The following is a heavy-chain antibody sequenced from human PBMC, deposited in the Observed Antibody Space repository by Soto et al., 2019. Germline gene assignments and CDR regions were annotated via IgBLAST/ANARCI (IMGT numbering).Heavy chain of an antibody. CDR2: IYHSGST. V-gene: IGHV4-31*03. Sequence: QVQLQESSPRLVEASQTLSLTCTVSNASITSSGYYWSWVRQPPGKRLEWIGYIYHSGSTFYSPSLQSRLTMSVDTSKTQFSLTLRSVTAADTAVYHCARMSGTYYVPDYWGQGTLVTVSS. D-gene: IGHD3-22*01. CDR1: NASITSSGYY. J-gene: IGHJ4*02. CDR3: ARMSGTYYVPDY.